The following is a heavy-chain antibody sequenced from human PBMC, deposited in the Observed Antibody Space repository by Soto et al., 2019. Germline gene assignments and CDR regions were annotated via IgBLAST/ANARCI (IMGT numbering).Heavy chain of an antibody. V-gene: IGHV1-18*01. J-gene: IGHJ4*02. CDR2: ISAYNGNT. CDR1: GYTFTNYG. CDR3: AREKGYDSRGYYSY. D-gene: IGHD3-22*01. Sequence: ASVKVSCKASGYTFTNYGISWVRQAPGQGLEWMGWISAYNGNTNYAQKLQGRVTMTTDTSTSTAYMELRSLRSDDTAVYYCAREKGYDSRGYYSYWGKGTLVTVSS.